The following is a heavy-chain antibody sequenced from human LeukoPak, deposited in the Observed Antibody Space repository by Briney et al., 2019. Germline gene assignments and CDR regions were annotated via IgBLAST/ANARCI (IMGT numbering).Heavy chain of an antibody. CDR3: ARNRIAAAGTPPGY. V-gene: IGHV1-18*04. CDR1: GYTFTSYY. CDR2: ISAYNGNT. D-gene: IGHD6-13*01. Sequence: ASVKVSCKASGYTFTSYYMHWVRQAPGQGLEWMGWISAYNGNTNYAQKLQGRVTMTTDTSTSTAYMELRSLRSDDTAVYYCARNRIAAAGTPPGYWGQGTLVTVSS. J-gene: IGHJ4*02.